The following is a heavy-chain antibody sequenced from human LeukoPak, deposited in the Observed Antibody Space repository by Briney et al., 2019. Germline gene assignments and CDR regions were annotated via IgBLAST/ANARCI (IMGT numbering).Heavy chain of an antibody. J-gene: IGHJ2*01. Sequence: GASVKVSCKASEYTFTTYYIHWVRQAPGRGLEWMGRINPGSGGTNYAQKFQGRVTMTGDTSISTAYMELSRLRSDDTAVYYCARGSGRYYVGYWYFDLWGRGTLVTVSS. CDR2: INPGSGGT. CDR3: ARGSGRYYVGYWYFDL. CDR1: EYTFTTYY. D-gene: IGHD3-10*01. V-gene: IGHV1-2*06.